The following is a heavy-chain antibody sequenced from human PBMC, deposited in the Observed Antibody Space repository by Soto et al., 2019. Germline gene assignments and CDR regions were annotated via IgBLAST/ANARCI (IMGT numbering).Heavy chain of an antibody. CDR3: ASQRYYYGSGSYDY. CDR1: GDSISNHIYY. J-gene: IGHJ4*02. Sequence: SETLSLTCTVSGDSISNHIYYWGWIRQPPGKGLEWIGSIYYSGSTYYNPSLTSRVTISLDTSKNQFSLKLSSVTAADTAVYYCASQRYYYGSGSYDYWGQGTLVTVSS. D-gene: IGHD3-10*01. V-gene: IGHV4-39*01. CDR2: IYYSGST.